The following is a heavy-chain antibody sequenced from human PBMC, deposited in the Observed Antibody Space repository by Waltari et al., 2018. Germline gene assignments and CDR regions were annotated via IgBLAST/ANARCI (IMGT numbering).Heavy chain of an antibody. Sequence: EVQLLESGGGFVQPGGSLRLSCQASGLTSFTHAINWVRQAPGKGLEWVSSFSVSDATYYSDSVKGRFTIARDYSDNTVYLQMDSLRADDTAVYFCAKPFYNWDDPLHSWGQGTPVTVSS. CDR2: FSVSDAT. J-gene: IGHJ1*01. V-gene: IGHV3-23*01. CDR1: GLTSFTHA. CDR3: AKPFYNWDDPLHS. D-gene: IGHD1-20*01.